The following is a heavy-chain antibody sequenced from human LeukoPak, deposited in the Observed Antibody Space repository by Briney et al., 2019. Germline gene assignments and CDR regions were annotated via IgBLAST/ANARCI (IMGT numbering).Heavy chain of an antibody. D-gene: IGHD3-9*01. CDR1: GFTFSSYA. CDR2: ISGSGGST. V-gene: IGHV3-23*01. J-gene: IGHJ6*02. CDR3: ARDRVSYYDILTGPLGYYYYGMDV. Sequence: GGSLRLSCAASGFTFSSYAMSWVRQAPGKGLEWVSAISGSGGSTYYADSVKGRFTISRDNAKNSLYLQMNSLRAEDTALYHCARDRVSYYDILTGPLGYYYYGMDVWGQGTTVTVSS.